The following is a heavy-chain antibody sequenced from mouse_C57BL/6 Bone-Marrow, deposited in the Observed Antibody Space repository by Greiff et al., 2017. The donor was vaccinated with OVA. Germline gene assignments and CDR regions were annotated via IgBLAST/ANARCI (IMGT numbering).Heavy chain of an antibody. Sequence: EVQRVESGGDLVKPGGSLKLSCAASGFTFSSYGMSWVRQTPDKRLEWVATISSGGSYTYYPDSVKGRFTISRDNAKNTLYLQMSSLKSEDTAMYYCARPAARLPVDYWGQGTTLTVSS. CDR3: ARPAARLPVDY. V-gene: IGHV5-6*01. D-gene: IGHD3-2*02. CDR2: ISSGGSYT. J-gene: IGHJ2*01. CDR1: GFTFSSYG.